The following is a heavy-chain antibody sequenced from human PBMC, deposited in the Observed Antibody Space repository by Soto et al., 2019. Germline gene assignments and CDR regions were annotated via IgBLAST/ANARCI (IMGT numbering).Heavy chain of an antibody. V-gene: IGHV3-21*06. CDR2: ISSTTNYI. J-gene: IGHJ4*02. CDR1: GFTFTRYS. CDR3: ARESEDLTSNFDY. Sequence: PVGSLRLSCAASGFTFTRYSMNWVRQAPGKGLEWVSSISSTTNYIYYGDSMKGRLTISRDNAKNSLYLEMNSLRAEDTAVYYYARESEDLTSNFDYWGQGTLVTVSS.